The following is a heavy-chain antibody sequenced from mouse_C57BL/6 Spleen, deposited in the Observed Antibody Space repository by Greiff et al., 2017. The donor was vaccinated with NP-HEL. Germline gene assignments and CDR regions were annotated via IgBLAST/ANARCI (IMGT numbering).Heavy chain of an antibody. CDR3: ARGWYYAMDY. CDR1: GYSITSGYY. Sequence: EVKVEESGPGLVKPSQSLSLTCSVTGYSITSGYYWNWIRQFPGNKLEWMGYISYDGSNNYNPSLKNRISITRDTSKNQFFLKLNSVTTEDTATYYCARGWYYAMDYWGQGTSVTVSS. J-gene: IGHJ4*01. V-gene: IGHV3-6*01. D-gene: IGHD2-3*01. CDR2: ISYDGSN.